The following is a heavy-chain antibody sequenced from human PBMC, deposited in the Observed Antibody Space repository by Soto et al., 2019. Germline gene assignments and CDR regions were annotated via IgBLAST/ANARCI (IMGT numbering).Heavy chain of an antibody. Sequence: AAVKVSCKASGYTFTSYYMHWVRQAPGQGLEWMGIINPSGGSTSYAQKFQGRVTMTRDTSTSTVYMELSSLRSEDTAVYYCARNHYDSSGYGAFDIWGQGTMVTVSS. CDR1: GYTFTSYY. J-gene: IGHJ3*02. CDR3: ARNHYDSSGYGAFDI. CDR2: INPSGGST. V-gene: IGHV1-46*01. D-gene: IGHD3-22*01.